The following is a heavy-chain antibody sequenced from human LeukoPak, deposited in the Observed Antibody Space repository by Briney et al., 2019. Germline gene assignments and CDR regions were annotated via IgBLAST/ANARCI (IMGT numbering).Heavy chain of an antibody. CDR2: IGPYRGDT. CDR3: AKLLSGYCSRTSCLNWFDP. J-gene: IGHJ5*02. CDR1: GYTFNSYG. Sequence: ASVKVSCKASGYTFNSYGISWVRQAPGQGLEWMGWIGPYRGDTEYAQKIQGRVTMTTDTSTSTAYMELRSLRSDDTAVYYCAKLLSGYCSRTSCLNWFDPWGQGTLVTVSS. D-gene: IGHD2-2*01. V-gene: IGHV1-18*01.